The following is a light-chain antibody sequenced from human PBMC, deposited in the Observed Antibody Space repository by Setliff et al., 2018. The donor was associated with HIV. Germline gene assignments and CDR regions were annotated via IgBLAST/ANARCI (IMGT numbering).Light chain of an antibody. CDR2: DVS. CDR3: CSYVGSYSYI. J-gene: IGLJ1*01. CDR1: TSDVGNYNY. Sequence: QSALAQPRSVSGSPGQTITLSCTGSTSDVGNYNYVSWYQQYPGKAPKLIIFDVSRRPSGVPDRFSVSNSQNTASLTISGLQPDDEADYYCCSYVGSYSYIFGTGTKVTVL. V-gene: IGLV2-11*01.